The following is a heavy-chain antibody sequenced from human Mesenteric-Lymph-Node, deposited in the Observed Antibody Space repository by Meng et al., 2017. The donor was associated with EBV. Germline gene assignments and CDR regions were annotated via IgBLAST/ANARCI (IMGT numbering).Heavy chain of an antibody. CDR1: GYTFTSYP. V-gene: IGHV7-4-1*02. Sequence: QWQLVHSGSELKKPGGSVKVSCTASGYTFTSYPMNWVRQAPGQGLEWMGGINTNTGNPTYAQGFTGRFVFSLDSSVSTAYLQISSLKAEDTAVYYCARKVGISSAKWYFDVWGRGTLVTVSS. D-gene: IGHD1-26*01. CDR3: ARKVGISSAKWYFDV. CDR2: INTNTGNP. J-gene: IGHJ2*01.